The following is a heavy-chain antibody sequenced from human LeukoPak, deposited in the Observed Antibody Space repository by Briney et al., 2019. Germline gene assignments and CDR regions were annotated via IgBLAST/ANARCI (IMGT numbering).Heavy chain of an antibody. J-gene: IGHJ4*02. CDR1: GGSISSSSYY. D-gene: IGHD6-19*01. V-gene: IGHV4-39*07. Sequence: SETLSLTCTVSGGSISSSSYYWGWIRQPPGKGLEWIGSIYYSGSTHYNPSLKSRVTISVDTSKNQFSLKMSSVTAADTAVYYCAREVYSSGWKFDYWGQGTLVTVSS. CDR2: IYYSGST. CDR3: AREVYSSGWKFDY.